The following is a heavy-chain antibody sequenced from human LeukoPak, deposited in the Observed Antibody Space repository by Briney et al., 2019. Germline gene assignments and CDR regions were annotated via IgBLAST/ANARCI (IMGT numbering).Heavy chain of an antibody. V-gene: IGHV4-39*01. CDR1: GGSINSNTYF. CDR3: ARHDALYYYYGSGRVSYFDY. D-gene: IGHD3-10*01. J-gene: IGHJ4*02. CDR2: IYYSGST. Sequence: SETLSLTCTVSGGSINSNTYFWGWIRQPPGKGLERIGSIYYSGSTYYNPSLKSRVTISADTSKNQFSLKLSSVTAADTAVYYCARHDALYYYYGSGRVSYFDYWGQGTLVTVSS.